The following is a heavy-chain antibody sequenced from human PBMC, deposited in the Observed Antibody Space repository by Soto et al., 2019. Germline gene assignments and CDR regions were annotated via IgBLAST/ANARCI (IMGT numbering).Heavy chain of an antibody. J-gene: IGHJ4*02. CDR1: GGSISSYY. Sequence: SETLSLTCTVSGGSISSYYWSWIRQPPGKGLEWIGYIYYSGSTNYNPSLKSRVTISIDTSKNQFSLKLSSVTAADTAVYYCAHIDTAMVWTFDYWGQGTLVTVSS. V-gene: IGHV4-59*08. CDR3: AHIDTAMVWTFDY. CDR2: IYYSGST. D-gene: IGHD5-18*01.